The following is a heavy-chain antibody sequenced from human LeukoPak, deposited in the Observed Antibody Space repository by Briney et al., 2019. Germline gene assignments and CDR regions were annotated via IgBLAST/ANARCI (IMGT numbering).Heavy chain of an antibody. CDR1: GGSISSYY. CDR3: ARGGGYSGYDFGY. J-gene: IGHJ4*02. Sequence: SDTLSLTCTVSGGSISSYYWSWIRQPPGKGLEWIGYIYYSGSTNYNPSLKSRVTISVDTSKNQFSLNLSSVTAADTAVYYCARGGGYSGYDFGYWGQGTLVTVSS. D-gene: IGHD5-12*01. CDR2: IYYSGST. V-gene: IGHV4-59*07.